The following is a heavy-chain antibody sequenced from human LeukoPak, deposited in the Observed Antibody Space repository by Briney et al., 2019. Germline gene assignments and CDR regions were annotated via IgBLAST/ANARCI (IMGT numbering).Heavy chain of an antibody. CDR1: GFTFSTYS. CDR3: ARVRCSGGSCFYSLDY. Sequence: GGSLRLSCAASGFTFSTYSMNWVRQAPGKGLEWVSSLSSSSTYIYYADSVKGRFTISRDNAKNSLYLQMNSLRAEDTAVYYCARVRCSGGSCFYSLDYWGQGSLVTVSS. CDR2: LSSSSTYI. V-gene: IGHV3-21*01. D-gene: IGHD2-15*01. J-gene: IGHJ4*02.